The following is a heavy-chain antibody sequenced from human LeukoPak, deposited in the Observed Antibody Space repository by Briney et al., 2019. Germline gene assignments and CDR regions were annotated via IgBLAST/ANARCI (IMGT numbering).Heavy chain of an antibody. CDR3: AKGMVRGGHGPRDY. CDR1: GFTFSSYW. D-gene: IGHD3-10*01. V-gene: IGHV3-7*01. Sequence: PGGSLRLSCAASGFTFSSYWMSWVRQAPGKGLEWVANIKKDGSEKYYVDSVKGRFTISRDNAKTSLYLQMNSLRAEDTAVYYCAKGMVRGGHGPRDYWGQGTLVTVSS. CDR2: IKKDGSEK. J-gene: IGHJ4*02.